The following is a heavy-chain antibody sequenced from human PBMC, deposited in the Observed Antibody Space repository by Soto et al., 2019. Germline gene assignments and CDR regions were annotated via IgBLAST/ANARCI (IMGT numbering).Heavy chain of an antibody. D-gene: IGHD6-19*01. CDR2: IYYSGST. CDR3: ARHYSSGSRNWFDP. J-gene: IGHJ5*02. V-gene: IGHV4-31*03. Sequence: SETLSLTCTVSGGSISSGGYYWSWIRQHPGKGLEWIGYIYYSGSTYYNPSLKSRVTISVDTSKNQFSLKLSSVTAADTAVYYCARHYSSGSRNWFDPWGQGTLVTVSS. CDR1: GGSISSGGYY.